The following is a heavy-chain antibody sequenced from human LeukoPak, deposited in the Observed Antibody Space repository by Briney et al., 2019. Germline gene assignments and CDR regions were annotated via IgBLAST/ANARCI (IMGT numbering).Heavy chain of an antibody. CDR1: GFTFSNAW. CDR3: ARGGGSYSAIYFDY. Sequence: GGSLRLSCAASGFTFSNAWMTWVRQAPGKGLEWVGRIKSKTDGGTADYAAPVKGRFTISRDDSKNTMYLQLNSLRAEDTAVYYCARGGGSYSAIYFDYWGQGTLVTVSS. CDR2: IKSKTDGGTA. J-gene: IGHJ4*02. D-gene: IGHD1-26*01. V-gene: IGHV3-15*01.